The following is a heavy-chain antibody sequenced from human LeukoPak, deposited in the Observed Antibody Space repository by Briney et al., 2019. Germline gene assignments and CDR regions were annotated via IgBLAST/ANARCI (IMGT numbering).Heavy chain of an antibody. J-gene: IGHJ3*02. D-gene: IGHD3-22*01. CDR3: ARVGSTDSPHAFDI. Sequence: GWSLRLSCAASGFTFSSYWMDWVRQAPGKGLVWVSGINSDGTMTRYAESVKGRFTISRDNAKSTLYLQMNSLRAEDTAVYYCARVGSTDSPHAFDIWGQGTTVTVSS. V-gene: IGHV3-74*01. CDR1: GFTFSSYW. CDR2: INSDGTMT.